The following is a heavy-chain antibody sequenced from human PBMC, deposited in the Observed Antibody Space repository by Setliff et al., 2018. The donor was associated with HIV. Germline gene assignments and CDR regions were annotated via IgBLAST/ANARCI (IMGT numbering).Heavy chain of an antibody. D-gene: IGHD6-19*01. J-gene: IGHJ1*01. V-gene: IGHV4-31*03. CDR2: IYYSGST. CDR3: ARALGIGSAYFQH. Sequence: SETLSLTCTVSGGSISSGGYYWSWIRQLPGKGLEWIGYIYYSGSTYYNPSLQSRVTISVDTSKNQFSLKVTSVTAADTAVYYCARALGIGSAYFQHWGLGTLVTVSS. CDR1: GGSISSGGYY.